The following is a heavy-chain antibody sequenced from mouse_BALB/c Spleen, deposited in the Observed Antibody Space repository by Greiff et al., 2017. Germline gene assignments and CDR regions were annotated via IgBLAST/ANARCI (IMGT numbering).Heavy chain of an antibody. D-gene: IGHD2-1*01. CDR2: IWWNDNK. V-gene: IGHV8-11*01. CDR1: GFSLSTYGIG. Sequence: QVTLKESGPGILQPSQTLSLTCSFSGFSLSTYGIGVGWIRQPSGKGLEWLAHIWWNDNKYYNTALKSRLTISKDTSNNQVFLKIASVDTADTATYYCARRRGNSYAMDYWGQGTSVTVSS. J-gene: IGHJ4*01. CDR3: ARRRGNSYAMDY.